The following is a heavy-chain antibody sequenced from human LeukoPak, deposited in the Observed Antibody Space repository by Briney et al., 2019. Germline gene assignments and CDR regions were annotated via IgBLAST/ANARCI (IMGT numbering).Heavy chain of an antibody. D-gene: IGHD1-26*01. Sequence: GGSLRLSCAASGFTFSSYDMSCVRQAPGKGLEWVSAVSGSGGSTYYADSVKGRFTISRDNSKSTLFLQMNSLRAEDTAVYYCAKDSHSGTYFDSWGRGTLVTVSS. CDR2: VSGSGGST. CDR1: GFTFSSYD. V-gene: IGHV3-23*01. CDR3: AKDSHSGTYFDS. J-gene: IGHJ4*02.